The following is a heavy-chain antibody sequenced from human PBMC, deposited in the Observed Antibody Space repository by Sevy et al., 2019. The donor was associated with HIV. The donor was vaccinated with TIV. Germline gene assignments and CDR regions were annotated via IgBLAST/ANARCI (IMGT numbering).Heavy chain of an antibody. CDR3: ARDLGTGYFDF. D-gene: IGHD1-26*01. CDR2: FGGSQYMI. J-gene: IGHJ4*02. CDR1: GFTFSDYY. V-gene: IGHV3-11*01. Sequence: GGSLRLSCAASGFTFSDYYMSWIRQAPGKGLEWISYFGGSQYMIYYADSVKGRFTSSRDDAKNSLYLQRNSLRPGDSAVYFCARDLGTGYFDFWGQGTLVTVSS.